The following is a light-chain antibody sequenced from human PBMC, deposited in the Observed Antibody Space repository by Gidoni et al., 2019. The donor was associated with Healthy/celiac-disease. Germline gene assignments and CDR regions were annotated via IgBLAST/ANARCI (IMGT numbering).Light chain of an antibody. CDR2: KAS. V-gene: IGKV1-5*03. Sequence: DIQMTQSPSTLSASVGDRVTITYRASQSISSWLAWYQQKPGKAPKLLIYKASSLESGVPSRFSGSGSGTEFTLTISSLQPDDFATYYGQQYNSYSQTFGQGTKVEIK. J-gene: IGKJ1*01. CDR1: QSISSW. CDR3: QQYNSYSQT.